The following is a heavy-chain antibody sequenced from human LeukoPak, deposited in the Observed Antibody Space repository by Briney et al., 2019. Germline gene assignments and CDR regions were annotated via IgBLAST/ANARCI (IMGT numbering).Heavy chain of an antibody. J-gene: IGHJ4*02. V-gene: IGHV3-48*01. CDR1: GFTFSSYS. CDR3: ARDHKDLRGYY. Sequence: GGSLRLSCAASGFTFSSYSMNWVRQAPGKGLEWVSYISSSSSTIYYADSVKGRFTISRDNAKNSLYLQMNSLRAEDTAVYYCARDHKDLRGYYWGQGTLVTVSS. CDR2: ISSSSSTI. D-gene: IGHD5-12*01.